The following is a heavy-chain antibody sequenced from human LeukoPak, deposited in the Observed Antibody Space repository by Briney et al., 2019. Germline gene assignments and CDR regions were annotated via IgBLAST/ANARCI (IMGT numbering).Heavy chain of an antibody. J-gene: IGHJ4*02. Sequence: PGGSLRLSCAASGFTVSSNYMSWVRQAPGKVLEWVSVIYSGGSTYYADSVKGRFTISRDNSKNTLYLQMNSLRAEDAAVYYCARDYGVAEGYWGQGTLVTVSS. D-gene: IGHD6-19*01. V-gene: IGHV3-53*01. CDR3: ARDYGVAEGY. CDR1: GFTVSSNY. CDR2: IYSGGST.